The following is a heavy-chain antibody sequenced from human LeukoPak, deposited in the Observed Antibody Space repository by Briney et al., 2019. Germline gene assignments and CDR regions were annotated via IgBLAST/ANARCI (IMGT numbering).Heavy chain of an antibody. D-gene: IGHD5-18*01. V-gene: IGHV3-53*01. Sequence: PGGSLRLSCAASGFTFSGSAMHWVRQAPGKGLEWVSVTYSGGSAYYADSVKGRFTISRDSSKNTVFLQMNSLRAEDTAVYYCVRARYTYGHLIDYWGQGTLVTVSS. CDR1: GFTFSGSA. J-gene: IGHJ4*02. CDR3: VRARYTYGHLIDY. CDR2: TYSGGSA.